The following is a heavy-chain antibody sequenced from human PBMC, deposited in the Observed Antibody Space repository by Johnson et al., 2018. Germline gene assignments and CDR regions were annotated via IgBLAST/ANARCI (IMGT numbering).Heavy chain of an antibody. CDR3: GRGLGYCSSTDCRGRAFDC. CDR2: IYSDGYT. J-gene: IGHJ3*01. V-gene: IGHV3-53*03. CDR1: GFTVRGNY. Sequence: QLVESGGGLIQPGGSLRLSCTASGFTVRGNYMSWVRQAPGAGREWLSVIYSDGYTYYAYSVTGRFTIPRENSKNTLYLQISSLRAEDTAVYYCGRGLGYCSSTDCRGRAFDCWGQGTMVTVSS. D-gene: IGHD2-2*01.